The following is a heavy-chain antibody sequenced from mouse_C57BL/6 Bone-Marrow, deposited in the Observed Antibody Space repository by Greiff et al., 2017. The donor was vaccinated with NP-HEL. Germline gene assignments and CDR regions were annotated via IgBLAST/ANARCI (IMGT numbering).Heavy chain of an antibody. CDR1: GYTFTSYW. Sequence: VQLKQPGAELVKPGASVKLSCKASGYTFTSYWMQWVKQRPGQGLEWIGEIDPSDSYTNYNQKFKGKATLTVDTSSSTAYMQLSSLTSEDSAVYYCAREITRVFDYGGQGTTLTVSS. J-gene: IGHJ2*01. V-gene: IGHV1-50*01. D-gene: IGHD2-4*01. CDR3: AREITRVFDY. CDR2: IDPSDSYT.